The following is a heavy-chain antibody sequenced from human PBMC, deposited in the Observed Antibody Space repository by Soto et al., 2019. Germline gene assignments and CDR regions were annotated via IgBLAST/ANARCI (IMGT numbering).Heavy chain of an antibody. CDR2: ISAYNGNT. V-gene: IGHV1-18*04. CDR1: GYTFTSYG. J-gene: IGHJ6*02. CDR3: ARSGSRALAYYYYGMDV. D-gene: IGHD3-10*01. Sequence: ASVKVSCKASGYTFTSYGISWVRQAPGQGLEWMGWISAYNGNTNYAQKLQGRVTMTTDTSTSTAYMELRSLRSDDTAVYYCARSGSRALAYYYYGMDVWGQGTTVTVSS.